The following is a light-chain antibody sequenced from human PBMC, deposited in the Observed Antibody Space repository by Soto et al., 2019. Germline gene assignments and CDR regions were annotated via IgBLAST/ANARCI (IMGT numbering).Light chain of an antibody. CDR3: HQYDRSPGT. CDR2: GAS. Sequence: EIVLTQSPGTLSLSPGERATLSCRASQSVSYRFLAWYQQRPGQAPRLLIYGASSRASGVPDRFSGSGSGTDFTLTISRLEPEDFAVYYCHQYDRSPGTFGQGTKVDIK. J-gene: IGKJ1*01. V-gene: IGKV3-20*01. CDR1: QSVSYRF.